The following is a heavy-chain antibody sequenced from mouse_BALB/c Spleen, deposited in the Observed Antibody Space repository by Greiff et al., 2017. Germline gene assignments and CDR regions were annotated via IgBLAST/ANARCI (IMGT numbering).Heavy chain of an antibody. CDR3: TRWLLPGDY. CDR1: GFTFSSYT. D-gene: IGHD2-3*01. Sequence: EVKVVESGGGLVKPGGSLKLSCAASGFTFSSYTMSWVRQTPEKRLEWVATISSGGSYTYYPDSVKGRFTISRDNAKNTLYLQMSSLKSEDTAMYYCTRWLLPGDYWGQGTSVTVSS. CDR2: ISSGGSYT. V-gene: IGHV5-6-4*01. J-gene: IGHJ4*01.